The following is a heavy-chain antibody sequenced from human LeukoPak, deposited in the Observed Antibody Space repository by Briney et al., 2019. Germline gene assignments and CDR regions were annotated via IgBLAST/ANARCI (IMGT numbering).Heavy chain of an antibody. D-gene: IGHD3-10*01. V-gene: IGHV1-24*01. J-gene: IGHJ4*02. CDR2: IVPEDGET. CDR3: ATLPRGHLFDS. Sequence: ASVKVSCKLSGDTLTELSMHWVRQSPGKGLEWMGGIVPEDGETIYAQKFQGRVTMTEDTSTDTAYMELSSLRSADTAVYFCATLPRGHLFDSWGQGTLVTVSS. CDR1: GDTLTELS.